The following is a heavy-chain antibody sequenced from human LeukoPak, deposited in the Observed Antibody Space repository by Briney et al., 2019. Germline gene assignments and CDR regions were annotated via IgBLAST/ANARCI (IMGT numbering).Heavy chain of an antibody. D-gene: IGHD5-18*01. V-gene: IGHV3-23*01. CDR2: ITGGGSST. Sequence: GGSLRLSCAASGFTFSSYAMSWVRQAPGKGLEWVSAITGGGSSTYYADSVKGRFTISRDNSKNTLYLQMNSLRAEDTAVYYCAKDTASSWWYFDLWGRGTLVTVSS. J-gene: IGHJ2*01. CDR1: GFTFSSYA. CDR3: AKDTASSWWYFDL.